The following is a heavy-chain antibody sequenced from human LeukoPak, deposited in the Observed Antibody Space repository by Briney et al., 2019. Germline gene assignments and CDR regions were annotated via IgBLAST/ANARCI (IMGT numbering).Heavy chain of an antibody. CDR3: ARDRTLRYSDY. CDR1: GFTFSSYS. J-gene: IGHJ4*02. CDR2: ISSSSGYI. Sequence: GGSLRLSCAASGFTFSSYSMNGVRQAPGKALEWVSSISSSSGYIYYADSVKGRFTISRDNAKNSLYLQMNSLRAEDTAVYYCARDRTLRYSDYWGQGTLVTVSS. V-gene: IGHV3-21*01. D-gene: IGHD4-17*01.